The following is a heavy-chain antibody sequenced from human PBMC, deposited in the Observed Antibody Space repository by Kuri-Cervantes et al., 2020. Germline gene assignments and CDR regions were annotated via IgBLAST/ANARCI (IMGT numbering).Heavy chain of an antibody. CDR1: GFTFSDYY. Sequence: GESLKISCAASGFTFSDYYMSRIRQAPGKGLEWISYISYSGTTIYYADSMKGRFTISRDKNMNSVYLQMNSLGAEDTAVYYCAREGYYDSSDYYYANYFDYWGQGTLVTVSS. CDR2: ISYSGTTI. J-gene: IGHJ4*02. D-gene: IGHD3-22*01. CDR3: AREGYYDSSDYYYANYFDY. V-gene: IGHV3-11*04.